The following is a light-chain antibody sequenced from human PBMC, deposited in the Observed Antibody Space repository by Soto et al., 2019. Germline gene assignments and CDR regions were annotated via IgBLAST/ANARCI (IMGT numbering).Light chain of an antibody. CDR3: QQYGSSPWT. V-gene: IGKV3-20*01. Sequence: EIVLTQSPATLSLSPGERGALSCRSSQSVSSNYVAWYQQKPGQAPRLLIYGASSRATGIPDRFSGSGSGTDFTLTISRLEPEDFAVYYCQQYGSSPWTFGQGTKVDI. CDR2: GAS. J-gene: IGKJ1*01. CDR1: QSVSSNY.